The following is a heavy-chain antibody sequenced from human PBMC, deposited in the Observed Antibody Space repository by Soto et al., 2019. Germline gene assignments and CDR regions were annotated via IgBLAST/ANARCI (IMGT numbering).Heavy chain of an antibody. J-gene: IGHJ5*02. V-gene: IGHV1-8*01. D-gene: IGHD3-16*01. Sequence: ASVKVSCKASGYSFTNNGVSWVRQATGQGLEWMGWMNPGSGDTGYAQKFQGRVTMTRDISIATAYMELSSLRSDDTARYYCARMATFGSLNWFDPWGQGTLVTAPQ. CDR3: ARMATFGSLNWFDP. CDR2: MNPGSGDT. CDR1: GYSFTNNG.